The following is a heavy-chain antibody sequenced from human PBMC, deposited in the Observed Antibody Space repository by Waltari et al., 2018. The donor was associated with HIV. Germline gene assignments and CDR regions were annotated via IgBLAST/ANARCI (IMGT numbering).Heavy chain of an antibody. CDR2: INHSGST. D-gene: IGHD3-3*01. J-gene: IGHJ4*02. V-gene: IGHV4-34*01. CDR3: ARGQDYDFWSGYYYDY. Sequence: QVQLQQWGAGLLKPSETLSLTCAVYGGSFRGYYCSWIRQPPGKGLEGIGEINHSGSTNYNPSLKSRVTISVDTSKNQFSLKLSSVTAADTAVYYCARGQDYDFWSGYYYDYWGQGTLVTVSS. CDR1: GGSFRGYY.